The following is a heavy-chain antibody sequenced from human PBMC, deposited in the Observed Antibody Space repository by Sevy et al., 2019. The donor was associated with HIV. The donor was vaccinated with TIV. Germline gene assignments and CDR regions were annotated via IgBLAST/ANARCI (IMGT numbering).Heavy chain of an antibody. CDR3: ARSMTTVTTGGYAFDI. CDR1: GGSISSSSYY. D-gene: IGHD4-17*01. J-gene: IGHJ3*02. Sequence: SETLSLTCTVSGGSISSSSYYWGWIRQPPGKGLEWIGSIYYSGSTYYNPSLKSRVTISVDTSKNQFSLKLSSVTAADTAVYYCARSMTTVTTGGYAFDICGQGTMVTVSS. CDR2: IYYSGST. V-gene: IGHV4-39*01.